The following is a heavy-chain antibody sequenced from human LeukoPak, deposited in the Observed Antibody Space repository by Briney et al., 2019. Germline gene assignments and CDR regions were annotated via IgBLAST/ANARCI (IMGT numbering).Heavy chain of an antibody. CDR1: GFTFSDYY. J-gene: IGHJ4*02. V-gene: IGHV3-11*04. CDR3: AKVPSGSSSGYYQPFDY. D-gene: IGHD3-22*01. Sequence: PGGSLRLSCAASGFTFSDYYMSWIRQAPGKGLEWVSYISSSGTTIYNADSVKGRFTISRDNAKNSLYLQMNSLRAEDTAVYYCAKVPSGSSSGYYQPFDYWGQGTLVTVSS. CDR2: ISSSGTTI.